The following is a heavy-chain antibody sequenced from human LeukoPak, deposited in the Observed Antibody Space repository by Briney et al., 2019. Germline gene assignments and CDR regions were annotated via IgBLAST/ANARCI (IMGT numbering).Heavy chain of an antibody. D-gene: IGHD4-17*01. Sequence: SETLSLTCAVYGGSFSGYYWSWIRQPSGKGLEWIGEINHSGSTNYNPSLKSRVTISVDTSKNQFSLKLSSVTAADTAVYYCARARLRTRPGAFDIWGQGTMVTVSS. V-gene: IGHV4-34*01. J-gene: IGHJ3*02. CDR2: INHSGST. CDR1: GGSFSGYY. CDR3: ARARLRTRPGAFDI.